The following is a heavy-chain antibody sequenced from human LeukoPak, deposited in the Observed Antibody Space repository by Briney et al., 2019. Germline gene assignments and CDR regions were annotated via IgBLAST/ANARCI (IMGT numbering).Heavy chain of an antibody. V-gene: IGHV1-46*01. D-gene: IGHD1-26*01. CDR1: GYTFTSYY. CDR3: ARDLSGSYVQDY. Sequence: ASVKVSCKASGYTFTSYYMHWVRQAPGQGPEWMGIINPSGGSTSYAQKFQARVTMTRDTSTSTVYMELSSLRSEDTAVYYSARDLSGSYVQDYWGQGTLVTVSS. J-gene: IGHJ4*02. CDR2: INPSGGST.